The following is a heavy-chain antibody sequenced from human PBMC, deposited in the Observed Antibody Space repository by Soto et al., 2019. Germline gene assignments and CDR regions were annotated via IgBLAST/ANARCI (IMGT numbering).Heavy chain of an antibody. CDR1: GGSFSGYY. J-gene: IGHJ5*02. Sequence: SETLSLTCAVYGGSFSGYYWSWIRQPPGKGLEWIGEINHSGSTNYNPSLKSRVTISVDTSKNQFSMKLSSVTAADTAVYYCARGLPITMVRGVISNWFDPGGQGTLVTVS. CDR3: ARGLPITMVRGVISNWFDP. V-gene: IGHV4-34*01. CDR2: INHSGST. D-gene: IGHD3-10*01.